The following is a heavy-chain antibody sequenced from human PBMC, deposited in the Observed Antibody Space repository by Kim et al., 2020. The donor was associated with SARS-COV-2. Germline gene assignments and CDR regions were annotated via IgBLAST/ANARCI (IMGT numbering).Heavy chain of an antibody. V-gene: IGHV3-74*01. J-gene: IGHJ3*02. Sequence: GRLTISRDNAKNTLYLQMNSLRAEDTAVYYCARALGPNYGSGSGRDAFDIWGQGTMVTVSS. D-gene: IGHD3-10*01. CDR3: ARALGPNYGSGSGRDAFDI.